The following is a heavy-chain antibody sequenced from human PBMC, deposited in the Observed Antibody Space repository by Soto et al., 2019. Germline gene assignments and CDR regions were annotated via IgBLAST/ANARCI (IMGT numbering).Heavy chain of an antibody. Sequence: SESLSLTCAVYGWSFSGYCWTCIRQRAGTGLAGIGEIDHSESTKYNPSLKSRVTISVDTSKNQFSLKLTSVTAADTAVYYCARDKITGLFDYWGQGTLVTVSS. CDR3: ARDKITGLFDY. CDR2: IDHSEST. J-gene: IGHJ4*02. D-gene: IGHD2-8*02. V-gene: IGHV4-34*01. CDR1: GWSFSGYC.